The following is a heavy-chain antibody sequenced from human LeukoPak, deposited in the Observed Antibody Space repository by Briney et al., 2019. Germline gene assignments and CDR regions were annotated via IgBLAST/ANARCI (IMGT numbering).Heavy chain of an antibody. CDR1: GGSISSSSYY. CDR2: IYYSGST. V-gene: IGHV4-39*01. Sequence: SETLSLTCTVSGGSISSSSYYWGWIRQPPGKGLEWIGSIYYSGSTYYNPSLKSRVTISVDTSKNQFSLKLSSVTAADTAVYYCARHRMYYYDSSGRGVADAFDIWGQGTMVTVSP. D-gene: IGHD3-22*01. J-gene: IGHJ3*02. CDR3: ARHRMYYYDSSGRGVADAFDI.